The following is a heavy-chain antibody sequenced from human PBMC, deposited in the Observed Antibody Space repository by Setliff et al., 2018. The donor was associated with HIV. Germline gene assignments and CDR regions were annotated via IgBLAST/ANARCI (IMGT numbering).Heavy chain of an antibody. CDR2: IYPGDSET. CDR3: SRVYCRGGTCPHYFDY. V-gene: IGHV5-51*01. J-gene: IGHJ4*02. D-gene: IGHD2-15*01. CDR1: GYMFTSYW. Sequence: GESLKISCKGSGYMFTSYWIGWVRQMPGKGLEWLGIIYPGDSETRYSPSFQGQVTISADKSINTAYLQWSSLKASDTAMYYCSRVYCRGGTCPHYFDYWAQGTLVTAPQ.